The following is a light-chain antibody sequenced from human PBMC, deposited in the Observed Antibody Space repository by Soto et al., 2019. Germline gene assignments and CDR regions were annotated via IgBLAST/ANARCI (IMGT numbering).Light chain of an antibody. CDR2: DAS. CDR1: QSVSSD. J-gene: IGKJ5*01. Sequence: ENVLRHSPATLSGIPNERGRLSYRASQSVSSDLAWYQHKHGQAPRLLMYDASTRALDTPARFAGSVAGTEGTLTISSLKYEDCAVYFCQQYNNWTITFGQGTRLEI. V-gene: IGKV3-15*01. CDR3: QQYNNWTIT.